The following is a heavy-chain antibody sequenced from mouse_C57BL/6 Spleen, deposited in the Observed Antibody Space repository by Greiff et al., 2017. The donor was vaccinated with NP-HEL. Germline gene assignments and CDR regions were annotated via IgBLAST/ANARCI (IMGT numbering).Heavy chain of an antibody. V-gene: IGHV1-61*01. CDR1: GYTFTSYW. Sequence: QVQLQQPGAELVRPGSSVKLSCKASGYTFTSYWMDWVKQRPGQGLEWIGNIYPSDSETHYNQKFKDKATLTVDKSSSTAYMQLSSLTSEDSAVYYCARRYVRDYAMDYWGKGTSVTVSS. D-gene: IGHD2-14*01. J-gene: IGHJ4*01. CDR3: ARRYVRDYAMDY. CDR2: IYPSDSET.